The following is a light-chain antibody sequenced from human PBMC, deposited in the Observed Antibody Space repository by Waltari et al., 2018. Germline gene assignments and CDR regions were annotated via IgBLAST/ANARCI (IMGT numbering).Light chain of an antibody. CDR2: GVT. V-gene: IGLV2-23*01. CDR1: SSDIGTYNF. CDR3: CSYARSRTLL. J-gene: IGLJ3*02. Sequence: QSALTQPASVSGSPGQSTTLSCTGTSSDIGTYNFVPWYQQYPGKDPKLMIHGVTNRPSGVSDRFSGSKSGNTASLTISGLQAEDEAVYYCCSYARSRTLLFGGGTELTVL.